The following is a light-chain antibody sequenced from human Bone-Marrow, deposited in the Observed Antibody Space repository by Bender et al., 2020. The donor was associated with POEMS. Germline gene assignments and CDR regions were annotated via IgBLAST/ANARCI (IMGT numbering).Light chain of an antibody. V-gene: IGLV2-23*01. CDR3: CSYAGSTTPVL. Sequence: QSALTQPASVSGSPGQSITISCTGTSSDVGKYNLVSWYQHHPGKAPKLIIYEGTKRPSGASNRFSGSKSGNTASLTISGLQAEDEADYYCCSYAGSTTPVLFGGGTKLTVL. J-gene: IGLJ2*01. CDR1: SSDVGKYNL. CDR2: EGT.